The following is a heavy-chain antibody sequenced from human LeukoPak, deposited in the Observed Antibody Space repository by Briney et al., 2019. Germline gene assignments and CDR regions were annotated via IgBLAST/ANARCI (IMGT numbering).Heavy chain of an antibody. D-gene: IGHD4-11*01. CDR1: GFTFSSYE. V-gene: IGHV3-48*01. CDR3: ARGLAFDI. CDR2: ISSSSSTI. J-gene: IGHJ3*02. Sequence: PGGSLRLSCAASGFTFSSYEMNWVRQAPGKGLEWVSYISSSSSTIYYADSVKGRFTISRDNAKNSLYLQMNSLRAEDTAVYYCARGLAFDIWGQGTMVTVSS.